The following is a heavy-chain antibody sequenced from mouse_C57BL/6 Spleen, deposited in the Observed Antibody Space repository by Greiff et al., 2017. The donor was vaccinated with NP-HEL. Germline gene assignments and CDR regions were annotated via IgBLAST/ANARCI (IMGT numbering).Heavy chain of an antibody. J-gene: IGHJ1*03. V-gene: IGHV8-8*01. CDR3: ARAITTVVALNWYFDV. Sequence: QVTLKESGPGILQPSQTLSLTCSFSGFSLSTFGMGVGWIRQPSGKGLEWLAHTWWDDDKYYNPALKSRLIISKDTSKNQVFLKIANVDTADTATSYCARAITTVVALNWYFDVWGTGTTVTVSS. CDR2: TWWDDDK. D-gene: IGHD1-1*01. CDR1: GFSLSTFGMG.